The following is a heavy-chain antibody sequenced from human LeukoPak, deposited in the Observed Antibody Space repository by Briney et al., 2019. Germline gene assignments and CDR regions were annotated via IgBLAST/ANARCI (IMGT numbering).Heavy chain of an antibody. CDR2: ISTDGYTT. Sequence: PGGSLRLSWAASGLAFSAYKMHWVRQAPRKGLVWVSRISTDGYTTDYADFVQGRFTASRDNTKNTWSLEMNSLRAEDTAVYYCVVGGSPGYWGQGTLVTVSS. CDR3: VVGGSPGY. J-gene: IGHJ4*02. V-gene: IGHV3-74*01. CDR1: GLAFSAYK. D-gene: IGHD2-15*01.